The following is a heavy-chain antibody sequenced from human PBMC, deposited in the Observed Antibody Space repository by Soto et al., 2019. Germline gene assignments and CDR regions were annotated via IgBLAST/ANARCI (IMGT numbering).Heavy chain of an antibody. Sequence: EVQLVESGGDLVKPGGSLRLSCAASGFTFYTAWLNWVRQAPGKGLEWVGHIKSKNDGETTDYAAPVKGRFTISRDDSINPFYLKMNSLKTDDTAVYYCVTDTGGSGAQGTLVTVSS. J-gene: IGHJ4*02. CDR2: IKSKNDGETT. D-gene: IGHD3-10*01. CDR3: VTDTGGS. CDR1: GFTFYTAW. V-gene: IGHV3-15*07.